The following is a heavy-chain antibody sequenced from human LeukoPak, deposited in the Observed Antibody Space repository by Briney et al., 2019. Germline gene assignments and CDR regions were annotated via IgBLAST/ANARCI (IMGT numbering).Heavy chain of an antibody. V-gene: IGHV4-4*07. CDR3: ARDLGYCTNGVCLNWFDP. Sequence: SETLSLTCTVSGGSISTLYWGWIRQPAGKGLEWIGRMHTRGSTDYNPSLKSRVSMSVDTSQNQFSLKLSSVTAADTAVYYCARDLGYCTNGVCLNWFDPWGQGTLVTVSS. J-gene: IGHJ5*02. CDR1: GGSISTLY. CDR2: MHTRGST. D-gene: IGHD2-8*01.